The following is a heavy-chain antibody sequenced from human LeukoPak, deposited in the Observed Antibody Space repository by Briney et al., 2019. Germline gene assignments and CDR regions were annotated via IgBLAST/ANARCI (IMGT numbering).Heavy chain of an antibody. Sequence: GRSLRHSRAASGFTFSNYVLHWVCQAPGKGLEWVAVIWSDGTNKYYADSVKGRFTISRDNSKNTLYLQMNSLTAEDTAVYYCARDFGYSSSRGSDYWGQGPVVTVSS. CDR1: GFTFSNYV. CDR2: IWSDGTNK. V-gene: IGHV3-33*01. D-gene: IGHD6-13*01. J-gene: IGHJ4*02. CDR3: ARDFGYSSSRGSDY.